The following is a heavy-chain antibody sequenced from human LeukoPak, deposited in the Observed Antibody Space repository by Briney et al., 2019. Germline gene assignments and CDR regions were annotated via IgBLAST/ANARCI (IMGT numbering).Heavy chain of an antibody. Sequence: GGSLRLSCAASGFTFSSYGMHWVRQAPGKGLEWVAFIRYDGSNKYYADSVKGRFTISRDNSKNTLYLQMNSLRAEDTAVYYCARVLMVRGVSPLDYWGQGTLVTVSS. CDR1: GFTFSSYG. CDR2: IRYDGSNK. V-gene: IGHV3-30*02. D-gene: IGHD3-10*01. CDR3: ARVLMVRGVSPLDY. J-gene: IGHJ4*02.